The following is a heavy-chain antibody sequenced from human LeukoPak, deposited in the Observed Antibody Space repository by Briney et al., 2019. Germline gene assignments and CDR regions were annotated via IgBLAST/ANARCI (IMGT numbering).Heavy chain of an antibody. CDR1: GFTFTSSA. D-gene: IGHD3-10*01. CDR3: TRGGRASAGGY. Sequence: ASVKVSCKASGFTFTSSAMQWVRQARGQRLEWIGWIVVGSGNTNYAQKFQERVTITRDMSTSTAYMELSSLRSEDTALYYCTRGGRASAGGYWGQGTLVTVSS. J-gene: IGHJ4*02. V-gene: IGHV1-58*02. CDR2: IVVGSGNT.